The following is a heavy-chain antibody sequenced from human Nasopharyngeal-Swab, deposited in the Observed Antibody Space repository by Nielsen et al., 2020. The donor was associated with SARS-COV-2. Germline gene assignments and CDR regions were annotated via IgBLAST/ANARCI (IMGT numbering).Heavy chain of an antibody. D-gene: IGHD6-13*01. CDR3: ARGDGIAAAVNRVGRFDY. CDR2: INHSGST. Sequence: SETLSLTCAVYGGSFSGYYWSWIRQPPGKGLEWIGEINHSGSTNYNPSLKSRVTISVDTSKHQFSLKLSSVTAADTAVYYCARGDGIAAAVNRVGRFDYWGQGTLVTVSS. V-gene: IGHV4-34*01. J-gene: IGHJ4*02. CDR1: GGSFSGYY.